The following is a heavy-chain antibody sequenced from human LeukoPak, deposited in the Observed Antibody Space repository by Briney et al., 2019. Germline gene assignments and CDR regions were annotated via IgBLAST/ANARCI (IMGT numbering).Heavy chain of an antibody. J-gene: IGHJ4*02. CDR1: GFTFSDYY. CDR2: ISSSSSYT. Sequence: GGSLRLSCAASGFTFSDYYMSWIRQAPGKGLEWVSYISSSSSYTNYADSVKGRFTISRDNAKNSLYLQMNSLRAEDTAVYYCAPYSSRSRAFDYWGQETLDTVSS. V-gene: IGHV3-11*06. CDR3: APYSSRSRAFDY. D-gene: IGHD6-13*01.